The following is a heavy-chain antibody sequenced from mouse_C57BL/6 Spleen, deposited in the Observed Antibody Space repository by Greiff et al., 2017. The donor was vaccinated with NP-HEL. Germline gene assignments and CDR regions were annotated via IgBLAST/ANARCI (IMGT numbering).Heavy chain of an antibody. D-gene: IGHD2-4*01. Sequence: QVQLKESGAELARPGASVKMSCKASGYTFTSYTMHWVKQRPGQGLEWIGYINPSSGYTKYNQKFKDKATLTADKSSSTAYMQLSSLTSEDSAVYYCARPDYDLYDYAMDYWGQGTSVTVSS. CDR1: GYTFTSYT. CDR2: INPSSGYT. J-gene: IGHJ4*01. V-gene: IGHV1-4*01. CDR3: ARPDYDLYDYAMDY.